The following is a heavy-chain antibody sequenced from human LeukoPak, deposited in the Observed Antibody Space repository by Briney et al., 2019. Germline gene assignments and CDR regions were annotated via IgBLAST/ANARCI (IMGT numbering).Heavy chain of an antibody. CDR3: VKEVVATIPPL. CDR2: IKQDGSEK. V-gene: IGHV3-7*03. Sequence: LSGGSLRLSCAASGFTFSSYWMSWVRQAPGKGLEWVANIKQDGSEKYYVDSVKGRFTISRDNAKNSLYLQMNSLRAEDTAVYYCVKEVVATIPPLWGQGTLVTVSS. CDR1: GFTFSSYW. D-gene: IGHD5-12*01. J-gene: IGHJ4*02.